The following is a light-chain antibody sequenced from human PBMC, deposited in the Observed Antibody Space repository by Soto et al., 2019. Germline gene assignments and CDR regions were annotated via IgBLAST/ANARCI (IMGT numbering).Light chain of an antibody. CDR1: QAITNN. CDR3: QQVKSYPRT. V-gene: IGKV1-9*01. Sequence: DIHLTQSPSSLSASVGDRVTITCRASQAITNNLAWYQQKPGNPPRLLIYEESTLHSGVPSRFSGRKVGTQFILTIDSLQPEDFGTYYCQQVKSYPRTFGGGTKVDIK. J-gene: IGKJ4*01. CDR2: EES.